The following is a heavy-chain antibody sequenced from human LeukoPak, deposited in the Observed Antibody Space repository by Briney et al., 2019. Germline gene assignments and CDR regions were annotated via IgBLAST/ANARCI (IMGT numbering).Heavy chain of an antibody. V-gene: IGHV3-23*01. CDR1: GFTVSSNY. CDR2: ISDSDYNT. CDR3: AKGAGSTWMDV. J-gene: IGHJ6*02. D-gene: IGHD1-26*01. Sequence: GGSLRLSCAASGFTVSSNYMSRVRQSPGKGLEWVSSISDSDYNTYHADSVKGRFTISRDSSKNTMYLQMNSLRAEDTAVYYCAKGAGSTWMDVWGQGTTVIVSS.